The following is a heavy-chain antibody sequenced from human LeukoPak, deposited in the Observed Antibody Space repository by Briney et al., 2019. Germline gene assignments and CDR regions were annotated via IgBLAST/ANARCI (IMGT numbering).Heavy chain of an antibody. J-gene: IGHJ3*02. D-gene: IGHD2-15*01. Sequence: PGGSLRLSCAASGFTFSSYGMSWVRQAPGKGLEWVSAISGSGATTYYADSVKGRFTISRDNSKNTLYLQMNSLKADDTAVYYCAKAPPPYCSGGSCFDAFDIWGQGTMVTVSS. CDR2: ISGSGATT. V-gene: IGHV3-23*01. CDR3: AKAPPPYCSGGSCFDAFDI. CDR1: GFTFSSYG.